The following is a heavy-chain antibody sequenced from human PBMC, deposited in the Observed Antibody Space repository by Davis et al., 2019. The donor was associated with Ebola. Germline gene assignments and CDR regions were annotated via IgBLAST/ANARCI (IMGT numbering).Heavy chain of an antibody. Sequence: ASVKVSCKASGYTFTSYYMHWVRQAPGQGLEWMGIIHPSGGSTSYAQKFQGRVTMTRDTSTSTVYMELSSLRSEDTAVYYCARDSTTVTIVYYYGMDVWGQGTTVTVSS. CDR3: ARDSTTVTIVYYYGMDV. CDR1: GYTFTSYY. J-gene: IGHJ6*02. V-gene: IGHV1-46*01. D-gene: IGHD4-17*01. CDR2: IHPSGGST.